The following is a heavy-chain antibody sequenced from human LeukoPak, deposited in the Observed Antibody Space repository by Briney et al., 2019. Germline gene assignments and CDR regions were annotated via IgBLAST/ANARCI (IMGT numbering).Heavy chain of an antibody. CDR1: GGSISSYY. D-gene: IGHD6-6*01. Sequence: PSETLSLTCTVSGGSISSYYWSWIRQPPGKGLEWIGYIYYSGSTNYNPSLKSRVTISVDTSKNQFSLKLSSVTAADTAVYYCARVRYSSSPRLGYFDYWGQGTLVTVSS. CDR3: ARVRYSSSPRLGYFDY. J-gene: IGHJ4*02. CDR2: IYYSGST. V-gene: IGHV4-59*01.